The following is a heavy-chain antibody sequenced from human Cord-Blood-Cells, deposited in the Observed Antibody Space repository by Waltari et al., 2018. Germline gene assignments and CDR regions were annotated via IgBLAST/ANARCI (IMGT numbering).Heavy chain of an antibody. J-gene: IGHJ4*02. CDR1: GGSISSSSYY. Sequence: QLQLQESGPGLVKPSETLSLTCTVSGGSISSSSYYWGWIRQPPGKGLEWIGSIYYSGGTYYNPSLKSRVTISVDTSKNQFSLKLSSVTAADTAVYYCARHEYYDFWSGYYRLGIFDYWGQGTLVTVSS. CDR2: IYYSGGT. V-gene: IGHV4-39*01. D-gene: IGHD3-3*01. CDR3: ARHEYYDFWSGYYRLGIFDY.